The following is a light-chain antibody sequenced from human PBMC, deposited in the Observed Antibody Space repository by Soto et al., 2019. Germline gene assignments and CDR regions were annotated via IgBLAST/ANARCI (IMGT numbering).Light chain of an antibody. V-gene: IGKV1-9*01. J-gene: IGKJ4*01. CDR1: QDISNY. CDR3: QQFISYPLT. CDR2: ATS. Sequence: DIPLTQSPSFLSASVGDRVTITCRASQDISNYLAWYQQKPGKAPKLLIYATSTLQRGVPSRFSGSGSGTECTLTISSLQPEDFATYYCQQFISYPLTFGGGTKVEIK.